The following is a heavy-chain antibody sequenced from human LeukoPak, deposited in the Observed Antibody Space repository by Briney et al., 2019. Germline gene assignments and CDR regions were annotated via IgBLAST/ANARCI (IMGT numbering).Heavy chain of an antibody. J-gene: IGHJ4*02. CDR2: ISAYNGNT. Sequence: ASVKVSCKASGYTFTSYGISWVRQAPGQGLEWMGWISAYNGNTNYAQKLQGRVTMTTDTSTSTAYMELRSLRSDDTAVYYCASGGATVTTGVSFDYWGQGTLVTVSS. D-gene: IGHD4-11*01. V-gene: IGHV1-18*01. CDR3: ASGGATVTTGVSFDY. CDR1: GYTFTSYG.